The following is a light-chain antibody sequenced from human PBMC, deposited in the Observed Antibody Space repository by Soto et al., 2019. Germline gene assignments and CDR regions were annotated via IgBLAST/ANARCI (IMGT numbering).Light chain of an antibody. CDR2: AAS. CDR3: QQYNNWPLT. Sequence: EIVMTQSPSTLSVSPGERATLPCRASQSISRNLAWYQQKPGQAPRLLIYAASTRATGLPARFSGSGSGTEFTLTISSLQSEDFAVYSCQQYNNWPLTFGQGTKVDI. CDR1: QSISRN. V-gene: IGKV3-15*01. J-gene: IGKJ1*01.